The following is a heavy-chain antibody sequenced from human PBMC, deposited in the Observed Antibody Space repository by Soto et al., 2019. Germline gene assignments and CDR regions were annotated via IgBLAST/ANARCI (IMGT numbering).Heavy chain of an antibody. CDR1: GFTFSDHY. CDR3: TRVRSSSWGLDAFDM. CDR2: IRNKANRYTT. V-gene: IGHV3-72*01. J-gene: IGHJ3*02. Sequence: EVQLVESGGDLVQPGGSLRLSCAASGFTFSDHYMDWVRQAPGTWLEWVGRIRNKANRYTTEYAASVKGRFTISRADSPNSLYLQMNSLKTEYTALYYCTRVRSSSWGLDAFDMWGQGTMVTVSS. D-gene: IGHD6-13*01.